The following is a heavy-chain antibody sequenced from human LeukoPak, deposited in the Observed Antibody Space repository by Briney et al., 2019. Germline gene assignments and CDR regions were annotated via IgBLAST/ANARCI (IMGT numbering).Heavy chain of an antibody. V-gene: IGHV3-20*04. CDR2: INWNGGST. CDR3: AREATAITKGVTKAYYFDY. Sequence: GGSLRLSCAASGFTFDDYGMSWVRQAPGKGLEWVSGINWNGGSTGYADSVKGRFTISRDNAKNSLYLQMNSLRAEDTALYYCAREATAITKGVTKAYYFDYWGQGTLVTVSS. CDR1: GFTFDDYG. D-gene: IGHD5-18*01. J-gene: IGHJ4*02.